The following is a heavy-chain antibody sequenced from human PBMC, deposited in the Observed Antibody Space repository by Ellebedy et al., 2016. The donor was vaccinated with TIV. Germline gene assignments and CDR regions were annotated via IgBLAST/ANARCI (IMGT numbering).Heavy chain of an antibody. J-gene: IGHJ4*02. CDR2: IYYSGST. CDR1: GGSISSSSYY. Sequence: MPSETLSLTCTVSGGSISSSSYYWGWIRQPPGKGLEWIGSIYYSGSTYYNPSLKSRVTISVYTSKNQFSLKLSSVTAADTAVYYCARPDWSGYPKYWGQGTLVTVSS. V-gene: IGHV4-39*01. CDR3: ARPDWSGYPKY. D-gene: IGHD3-3*01.